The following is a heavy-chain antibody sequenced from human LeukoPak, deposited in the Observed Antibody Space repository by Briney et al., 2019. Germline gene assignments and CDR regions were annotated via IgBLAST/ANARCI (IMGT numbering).Heavy chain of an antibody. J-gene: IGHJ6*03. CDR3: ARDPRYYYYMDV. CDR2: IKQDGRQR. Sequence: GGSLRLSCAASGFTFNNYWMSWVRQAPGKGLEWVANIKQDGRQRVYVDSVEGRFTISRDNAKNSLYLQMNSLRAEDTAVYYCARDPRYYYYMDVWGKGTTVTVSS. CDR1: GFTFNNYW. V-gene: IGHV3-7*01.